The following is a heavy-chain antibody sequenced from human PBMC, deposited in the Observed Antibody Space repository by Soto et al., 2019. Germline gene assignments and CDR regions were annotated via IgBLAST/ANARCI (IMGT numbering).Heavy chain of an antibody. CDR1: GFTFSSYA. Sequence: EVQLLGSGGGLVQPGGSLRLSCAASGFTFSSYAMSWVRQAPGKGLEWVSGISGSGVSTHYADSVKGRFTISRDNSKNTRYLQMNRLRAEDTAAYCCAKEVGYSSGYGYFDYWGQGTLVTVSS. CDR2: ISGSGVST. J-gene: IGHJ4*02. D-gene: IGHD6-19*01. V-gene: IGHV3-23*01. CDR3: AKEVGYSSGYGYFDY.